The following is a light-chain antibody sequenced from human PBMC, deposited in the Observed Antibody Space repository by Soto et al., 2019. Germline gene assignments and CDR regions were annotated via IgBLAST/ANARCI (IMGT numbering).Light chain of an antibody. J-gene: IGKJ1*01. CDR1: QGIRND. V-gene: IGKV1-17*01. CDR3: LQHNSYPWT. CDR2: AAS. Sequence: DIQMTQSPSSLSASLGDRVTITCRASQGIRNDVGGYQQKPGKAPKRLIYAASSLQSGVPSRFSGSGSRAEFTLTISSLQPEDVATYYCLQHNSYPWTCGQGTKVEIK.